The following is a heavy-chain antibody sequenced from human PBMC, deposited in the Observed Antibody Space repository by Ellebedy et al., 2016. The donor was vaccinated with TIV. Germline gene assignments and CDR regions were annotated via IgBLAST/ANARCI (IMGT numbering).Heavy chain of an antibody. D-gene: IGHD6-13*01. CDR3: AKQAGISSWYAEY. J-gene: IGHJ4*02. Sequence: GESLKISCTASGFTFSDYSMNWVRQAPGKGLEWVSSISDFSAYRFYADSVKGRFTISRDNAKNSLYLQMDSLRAEDTGVYYCAKQAGISSWYAEYWGQGTLVTVSS. CDR2: ISDFSAYR. V-gene: IGHV3-21*04. CDR1: GFTFSDYS.